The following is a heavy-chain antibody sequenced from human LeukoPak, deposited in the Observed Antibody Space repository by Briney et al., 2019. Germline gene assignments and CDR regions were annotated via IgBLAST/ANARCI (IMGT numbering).Heavy chain of an antibody. J-gene: IGHJ4*02. D-gene: IGHD3-22*01. CDR1: GFTFSSYW. CDR2: IKQDGSEK. Sequence: GGSLRLSCAASGFTFSSYWMSWVPQAPGKGLEWVANIKQDGSEKYYVDSVKGRFTISRDNAKNSLYLQMNSLRAEDTVVYYCARDYYDSSGEFGYWGQGTLVTVSS. V-gene: IGHV3-7*05. CDR3: ARDYYDSSGEFGY.